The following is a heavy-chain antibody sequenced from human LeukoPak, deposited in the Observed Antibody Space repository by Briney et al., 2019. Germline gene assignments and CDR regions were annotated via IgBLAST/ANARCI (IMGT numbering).Heavy chain of an antibody. J-gene: IGHJ4*02. CDR3: ARESITMIVVFDY. D-gene: IGHD3-22*01. CDR1: GGFISSYY. V-gene: IGHV4-59*12. Sequence: SETLSLTCTVSGGFISSYYWSWIRQPPGKGLEWIGYIYYSGSTYYNPSLKSRVTISVDTSKNQFSLKLSSVTAADTAVYYCARESITMIVVFDYWGQGTLVTVSS. CDR2: IYYSGST.